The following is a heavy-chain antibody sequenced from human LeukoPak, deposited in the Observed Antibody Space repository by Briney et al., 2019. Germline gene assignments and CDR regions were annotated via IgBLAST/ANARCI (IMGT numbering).Heavy chain of an antibody. CDR1: GFTFSSHW. D-gene: IGHD4-17*01. V-gene: IGHV3-74*01. CDR3: TRDRTTVTLFDY. J-gene: IGHJ4*02. CDR2: INFDGSTT. Sequence: PGGSLRLSCAASGFTFSSHWMHWVRLVPGKGLVRLSRINFDGSTTGYADSVKGRFTVSRDNAKNTLYLQMNSLRAEDTAVYYCTRDRTTVTLFDYWGQGTLVTVSS.